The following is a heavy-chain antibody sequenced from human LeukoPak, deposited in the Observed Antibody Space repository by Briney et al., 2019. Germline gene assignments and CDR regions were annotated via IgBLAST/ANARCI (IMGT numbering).Heavy chain of an antibody. CDR1: GFTFSSHA. CDR3: ARGHYSRGRNWFDP. CDR2: ISTGSSTI. J-gene: IGHJ5*02. Sequence: PGGSLRLPCAASGFTFSSHAMNWVRQAPGKGLEWISYISTGSSTIYCADSVKGRFTISRDNAKNSLYLQMNNLRAADTAVYYCARGHYSRGRNWFDPWGQGTLVTVSS. D-gene: IGHD4-11*01. V-gene: IGHV3-48*04.